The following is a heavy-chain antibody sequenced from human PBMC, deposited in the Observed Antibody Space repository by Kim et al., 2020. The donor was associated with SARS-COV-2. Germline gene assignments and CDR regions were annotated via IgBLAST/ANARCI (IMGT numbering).Heavy chain of an antibody. CDR3: ARLLGYCSSTSCYGDNWFDP. Sequence: ASVKVSCKASGYTFTSYDINWVRQATGQGLEWMGWMNPNSGNTGYAQKFQGRVTMTRNTSISTAYMELSSLRSEDTAVYYCARLLGYCSSTSCYGDNWFDPWGQGTLVTVSS. J-gene: IGHJ5*02. D-gene: IGHD2-2*01. CDR2: MNPNSGNT. CDR1: GYTFTSYD. V-gene: IGHV1-8*01.